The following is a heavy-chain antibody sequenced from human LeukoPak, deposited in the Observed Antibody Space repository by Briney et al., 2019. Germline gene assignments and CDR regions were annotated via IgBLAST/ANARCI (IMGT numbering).Heavy chain of an antibody. CDR2: IKQDGSEK. D-gene: IGHD2-15*01. Sequence: GGSLRLSCAASGFTISSYWMSWVRQAPGKGLEWVANIKQDGSEKYYVDSVKGRFTISRDNAKNSLYLQMNSLRAEDTAVYYCARDRTAYCSGGSCYYYGMDVWGQGTTVTVSS. CDR1: GFTISSYW. V-gene: IGHV3-7*01. J-gene: IGHJ6*02. CDR3: ARDRTAYCSGGSCYYYGMDV.